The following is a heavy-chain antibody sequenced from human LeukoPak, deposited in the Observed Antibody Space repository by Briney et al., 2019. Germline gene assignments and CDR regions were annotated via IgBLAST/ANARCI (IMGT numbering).Heavy chain of an antibody. D-gene: IGHD6-6*01. J-gene: IGHJ4*02. Sequence: ASVKVSCKASGGTFSSYAISWVRQAPGQGLEWMGRIIPIIGITDYAQKFQDRVTITADKSTSTVYMELRSLRSEDTAVYYCASQGRIAAQHGGGNCLDYWGQGTLVTVSS. CDR2: IIPIIGIT. CDR1: GGTFSSYA. CDR3: ASQGRIAAQHGGGNCLDY. V-gene: IGHV1-69*04.